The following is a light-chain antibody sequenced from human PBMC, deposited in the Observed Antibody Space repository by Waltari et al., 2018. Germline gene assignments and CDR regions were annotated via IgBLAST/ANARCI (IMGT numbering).Light chain of an antibody. J-gene: IGLJ2*01. V-gene: IGLV1-44*01. CDR2: SNT. CDR3: ALWDDSLNGVV. Sequence: QSVLTQPPSASGNPGQRVTISCPGTYSHMGSHSANCFQHLPGTAPKLLIHSNTERPSGVPGRFSGSKSGTSASLAISGLQSEDEGDYYCALWDDSLNGVVFGGGTKLTVL. CDR1: YSHMGSHS.